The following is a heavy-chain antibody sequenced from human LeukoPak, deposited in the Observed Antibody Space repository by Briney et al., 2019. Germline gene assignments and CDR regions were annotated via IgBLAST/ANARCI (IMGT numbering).Heavy chain of an antibody. CDR2: ISDSGGST. J-gene: IGHJ4*02. CDR3: AKDRAPRPNYNDY. CDR1: GFTFSNYA. D-gene: IGHD6-6*01. Sequence: GGSLRLSCAASGFTFSNYAMSWVRQAPGKGLEWVSGISDSGGSTYYADSVKGRFTISRDNSKNTLYLQMNSLRAGDTATYYCAKDRAPRPNYNDYWGQGTLVTVSS. V-gene: IGHV3-23*01.